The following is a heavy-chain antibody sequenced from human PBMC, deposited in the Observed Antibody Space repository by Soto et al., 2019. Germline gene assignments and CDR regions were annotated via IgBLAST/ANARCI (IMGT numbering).Heavy chain of an antibody. Sequence: EVQLVESGGGLVQPGGSLRLSCAASGFTFSSYSMNWVRQAPGKGLEWVSYISSSSSTIYYADSVKGRFTISRDNAKNSLELQMKSLRDEDTAVYYCARGPYYYGSGSPFDYWGQGTLVTVSS. CDR2: ISSSSSTI. CDR3: ARGPYYYGSGSPFDY. CDR1: GFTFSSYS. J-gene: IGHJ4*02. V-gene: IGHV3-48*02. D-gene: IGHD3-10*01.